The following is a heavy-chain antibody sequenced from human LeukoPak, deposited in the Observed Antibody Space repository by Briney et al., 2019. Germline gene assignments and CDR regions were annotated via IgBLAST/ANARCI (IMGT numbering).Heavy chain of an antibody. CDR3: VRGATMAY. Sequence: GGSLRLPCAASGFTFSNYWMTWARQAPGKGLEWVANIKEDGSVKNYVDSVKGRFTISRDNAKNSLYLQMNSLRVEDTAVYYCVRGATMAYWGQGTLVTVSS. V-gene: IGHV3-7*01. CDR1: GFTFSNYW. D-gene: IGHD3-10*01. J-gene: IGHJ4*02. CDR2: IKEDGSVK.